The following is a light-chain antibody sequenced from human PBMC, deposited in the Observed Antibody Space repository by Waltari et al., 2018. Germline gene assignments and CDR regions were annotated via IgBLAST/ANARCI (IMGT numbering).Light chain of an antibody. J-gene: IGKJ5*01. CDR2: EAS. V-gene: IGKV3-11*01. Sequence: EIVLTQTPATMCLFQGESATLSCKASQSIARYLTWYQQKPGQAPRLLIYEASNRATGIPARFSGSGSGTDFTLTISGLEADDFAVYFCQQRGNSPTTFGQGTRLEI. CDR3: QQRGNSPTT. CDR1: QSIARY.